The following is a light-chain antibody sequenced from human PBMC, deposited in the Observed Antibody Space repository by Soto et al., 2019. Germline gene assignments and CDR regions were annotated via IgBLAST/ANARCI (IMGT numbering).Light chain of an antibody. CDR2: EVS. J-gene: IGLJ1*01. CDR1: SSDIGAYNY. Sequence: QPVLTQHPSASGAPGQSVTISCTGTSSDIGAYNYVSWYQQYPGKAPKLMIFEVSKRPSGVPDRFSGSKSGNTASLTVSGLQAEDEADYYCCSYAGSNNLIFGTGTKVTVL. V-gene: IGLV2-8*01. CDR3: CSYAGSNNLI.